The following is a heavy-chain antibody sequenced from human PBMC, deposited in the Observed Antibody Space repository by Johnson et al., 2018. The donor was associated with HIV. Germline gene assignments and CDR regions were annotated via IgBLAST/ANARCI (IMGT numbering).Heavy chain of an antibody. Sequence: EQLVESGGGLVQPGGSLRLSCAASGFTFSSYDMHWVRQATGKGLEWVSAIGTAGDTYYPGSVKGRFTISRENAKNSLYLQMNSLRAGDTAVYYCAREGYCSGGSCYSNAFDIWGQGTMVTVSS. CDR1: GFTFSSYD. CDR3: AREGYCSGGSCYSNAFDI. CDR2: IGTAGDT. J-gene: IGHJ3*02. D-gene: IGHD2-15*01. V-gene: IGHV3-13*01.